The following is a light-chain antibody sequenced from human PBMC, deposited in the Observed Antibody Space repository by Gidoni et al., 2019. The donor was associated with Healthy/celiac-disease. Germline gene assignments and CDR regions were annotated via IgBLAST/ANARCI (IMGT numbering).Light chain of an antibody. Sequence: QSALTQPASVSGSPGQSSTISCTGTSSDVGGYHYFSWYQQHPVKAPKLMIYDVRNRPSGVSNRFSGSKSGNTASLTISGLQAEDEADYYCSSYTSSSTVVFGGGTKLTVL. CDR1: SSDVGGYHY. V-gene: IGLV2-14*01. J-gene: IGLJ2*01. CDR3: SSYTSSSTVV. CDR2: DVR.